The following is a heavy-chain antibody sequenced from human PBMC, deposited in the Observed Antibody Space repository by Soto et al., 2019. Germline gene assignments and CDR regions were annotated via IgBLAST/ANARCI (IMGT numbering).Heavy chain of an antibody. CDR1: GFTFSSYA. CDR2: ISYDGSNK. Sequence: QVQLVESGGGVVQPGRSLRLSCAASGFTFSSYAMHWVRQAPGKGLEWVAVISYDGSNKYYADSVKGRFTISRDNSKNTLYLQMNSLRAEDTAVYYCARERPTIFGDYYYYGMDVWGQGTMVTVSS. D-gene: IGHD3-3*01. CDR3: ARERPTIFGDYYYYGMDV. J-gene: IGHJ6*02. V-gene: IGHV3-30-3*01.